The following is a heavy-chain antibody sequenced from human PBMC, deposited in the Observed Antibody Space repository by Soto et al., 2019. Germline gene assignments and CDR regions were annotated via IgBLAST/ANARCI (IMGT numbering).Heavy chain of an antibody. J-gene: IGHJ6*02. Sequence: QVQLVQSGAEVKKPGASVKVSCKASGYTFTSYGISWVRQAPGQGLEWMGWISAYNGNTNYAQKLQGRVTMTTDTSTRTAYMELRSLRSDDTAVYYCARDGTVTTHDYYGMDVWGQGTTVTVSS. CDR2: ISAYNGNT. CDR1: GYTFTSYG. V-gene: IGHV1-18*01. CDR3: ARDGTVTTHDYYGMDV. D-gene: IGHD4-17*01.